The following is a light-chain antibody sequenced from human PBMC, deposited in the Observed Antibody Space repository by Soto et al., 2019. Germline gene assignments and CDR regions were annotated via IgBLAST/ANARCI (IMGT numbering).Light chain of an antibody. J-gene: IGLJ1*01. CDR2: EAS. V-gene: IGLV2-23*01. CDR1: SSDIGSYNV. CDR3: CSYAGVGIYV. Sequence: QSALTQPASVSGSPGQSITISCTGTSSDIGSYNVVSWYQQRPGEVPKLMIYEASKRPSGVSDRSSGSKSGNAASLTISGLEADDEVYYYCCSYAGVGIYVFGTGTKLTVL.